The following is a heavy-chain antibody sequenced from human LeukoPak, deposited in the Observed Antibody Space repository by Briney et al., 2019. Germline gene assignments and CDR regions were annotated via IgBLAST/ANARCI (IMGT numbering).Heavy chain of an antibody. J-gene: IGHJ4*02. D-gene: IGHD1-26*01. CDR1: GFTFNNYA. CDR3: ARDRGVVGVTHGY. V-gene: IGHV3-21*01. CDR2: ISSSSSLI. Sequence: GGSLRLSCAASGFTFNNYAMSWVRQAPGKGLEWVSSISSSSSLIYYADSVKGRFTISRDNAKNSLYLQMNSLRAEDTAVYFCARDRGVVGVTHGYWGQGALVTVSS.